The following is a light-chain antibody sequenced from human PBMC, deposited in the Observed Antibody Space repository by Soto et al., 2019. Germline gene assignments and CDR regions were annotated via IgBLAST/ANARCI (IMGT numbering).Light chain of an antibody. CDR1: QGISNF. V-gene: IGKV1-9*01. Sequence: IQLTQSPSSLSASVGDRVTITCGASQGISNFLAWYQQKPGKAPKLLIYAASTLQSGVPSRFSGSGSGTDFTLTISRLEPEDFAVYYCQQYGSSRITFGQGTRLEVK. J-gene: IGKJ5*01. CDR2: AAS. CDR3: QQYGSSRIT.